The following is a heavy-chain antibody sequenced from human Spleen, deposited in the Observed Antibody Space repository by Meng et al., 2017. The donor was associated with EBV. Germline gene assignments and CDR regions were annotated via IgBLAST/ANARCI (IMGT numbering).Heavy chain of an antibody. Sequence: LKESGPTLLNPPHTLTLTFTYSGFALITIGVGVCWIRQPPGKALECLALIYWDDVERYSPSLRSRPTITKDTSKNQVFLTMTNMDPVDTATYYCAHALGHFDYWGQGTLVTVSS. J-gene: IGHJ4*02. CDR1: GFALITIGVG. CDR3: AHALGHFDY. V-gene: IGHV2-5*02. D-gene: IGHD7-27*01. CDR2: IYWDDVE.